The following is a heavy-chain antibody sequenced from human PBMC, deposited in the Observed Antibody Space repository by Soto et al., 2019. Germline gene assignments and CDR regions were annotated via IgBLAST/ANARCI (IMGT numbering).Heavy chain of an antibody. CDR3: ARGYSYTQPVFDY. D-gene: IGHD5-18*01. Sequence: GGSLRLSCAASGFTFSIYTMNWVRQAPGKGLEWVSSISSSSSYIYYADSVKGRFTISRDNAKNSLYLQMNSLRAEDTAVYYCARGYSYTQPVFDYWGLGTLVTVSS. CDR1: GFTFSIYT. CDR2: ISSSSSYI. V-gene: IGHV3-21*01. J-gene: IGHJ4*02.